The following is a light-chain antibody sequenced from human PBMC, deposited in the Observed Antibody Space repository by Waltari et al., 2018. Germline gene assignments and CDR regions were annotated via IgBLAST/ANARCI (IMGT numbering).Light chain of an antibody. V-gene: IGLV2-11*01. CDR3: CSYAGSYTFGV. CDR2: ESN. CDR1: SSDVGGYNY. Sequence: QSALTQPRSVSGSPGQSVTISCTGTSSDVGGYNYVSWYQQLPGKAPKRIIYESNKRPSGVPDRFSGSKSGNTASLTISGLQAEDEADYYCCSYAGSYTFGVFGGGTKVTVL. J-gene: IGLJ2*01.